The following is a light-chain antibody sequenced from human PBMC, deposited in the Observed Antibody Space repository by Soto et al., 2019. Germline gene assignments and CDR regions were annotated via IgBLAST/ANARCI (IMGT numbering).Light chain of an antibody. J-gene: IGLJ3*02. V-gene: IGLV2-8*01. CDR1: SSDVGGYNY. CDR2: EVS. Sequence: QSVLTQPPSASGSPGQSVTISCTGTSSDVGGYNYVSWYQQHPGKAPKLMIYEVSKRPSGVPDRFSGSKSGNTASLTVSGLQAEDEADYYCSSYGGSRGWLFGGGTKLTVL. CDR3: SSYGGSRGWL.